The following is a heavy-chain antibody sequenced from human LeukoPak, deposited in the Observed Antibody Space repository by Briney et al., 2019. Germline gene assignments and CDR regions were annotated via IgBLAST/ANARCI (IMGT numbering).Heavy chain of an antibody. CDR3: ARDGGYCSSTSCHAFDI. V-gene: IGHV3-48*01. Sequence: PGGSLRLSCAASGFTFSSYSMNWVRQAPGKGLEWVSYISSSSSTIYYADSVKGRFTISRDNAKNSLYLQMNRLRAEDTAVYYCARDGGYCSSTSCHAFDIWGQGTMVTVSS. D-gene: IGHD2-2*01. CDR1: GFTFSSYS. J-gene: IGHJ3*02. CDR2: ISSSSSTI.